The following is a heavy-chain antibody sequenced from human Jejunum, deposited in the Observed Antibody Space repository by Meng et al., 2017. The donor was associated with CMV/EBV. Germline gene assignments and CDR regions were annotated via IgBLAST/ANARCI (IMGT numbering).Heavy chain of an antibody. CDR2: IYSGGRT. J-gene: IGHJ6*02. CDR1: GGYFLSYY. Sequence: VSGGYFLSYYWSWVRLPPGKGLEWIGYIYSGGRTNYNPSLEGRVSMSIDTSNNQVSLTLRSVTAADTAVYYCARDQGTYYFGLDVWGRGTTVTVSS. V-gene: IGHV4-59*01. CDR3: ARDQGTYYFGLDV.